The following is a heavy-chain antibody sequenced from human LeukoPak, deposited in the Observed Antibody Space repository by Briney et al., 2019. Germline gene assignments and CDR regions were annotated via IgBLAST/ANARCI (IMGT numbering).Heavy chain of an antibody. V-gene: IGHV3-23*01. CDR1: GFTFSSYA. CDR3: AKELSSGYYGYYFDY. J-gene: IGHJ4*02. CDR2: TSGSGGST. Sequence: QPGGSLRLSCAASGFTFSSYAMSWVRQAPGKGLEWVSTTSGSGGSTNYADSVKGRFTISRDNSKNTLYLQMNSLRAEDTAVYYCAKELSSGYYGYYFDYWGQGTLVTVSS. D-gene: IGHD6-19*01.